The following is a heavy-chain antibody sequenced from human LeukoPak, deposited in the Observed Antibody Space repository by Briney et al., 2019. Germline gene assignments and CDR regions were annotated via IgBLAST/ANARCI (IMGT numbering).Heavy chain of an antibody. CDR2: ISSSSHDI. D-gene: IGHD5-18*01. CDR3: ARDSSSTQQLWFVY. V-gene: IGHV3-21*01. Sequence: GGSLRLSCAASGFTFSSYTMNWVRQAPGKGLEWVSYISSSSHDICYADSVKGRFTISRDNAKNSLYLQMNSLRAEDTAVYYCARDSSSTQQLWFVYWGQGTLVTVSS. CDR1: GFTFSSYT. J-gene: IGHJ4*02.